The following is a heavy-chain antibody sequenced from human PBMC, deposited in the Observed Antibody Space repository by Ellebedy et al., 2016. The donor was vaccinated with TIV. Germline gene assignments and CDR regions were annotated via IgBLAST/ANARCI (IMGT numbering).Heavy chain of an antibody. Sequence: ASVKVSCXASGYTFTSYGISWVRQAPGQGLEWMGWISAYNGNTNYAQKLQGRVTMTTDTSTSTAYMELRSLRSDDTAVYCCARGPEYCSSTSCRFDPWGQGTLVTVSS. J-gene: IGHJ5*02. CDR2: ISAYNGNT. V-gene: IGHV1-18*04. D-gene: IGHD2-2*01. CDR3: ARGPEYCSSTSCRFDP. CDR1: GYTFTSYG.